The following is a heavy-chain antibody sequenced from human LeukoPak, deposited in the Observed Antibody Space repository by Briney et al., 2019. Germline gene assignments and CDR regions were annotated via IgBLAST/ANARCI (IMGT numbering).Heavy chain of an antibody. CDR2: IYSSGST. J-gene: IGHJ4*02. V-gene: IGHV4-61*02. CDR1: GGSISSGSYY. Sequence: SETLSLTCTVSGGSISSGSYYWRWIRQPAGKGLEWIGRIYSSGSTNYNPSLKSRVTISLDTSKNQFSLKLSSVTAADTAVYYCTRGGGSYRNYFDYWGQGTLVTVSS. D-gene: IGHD1-26*01. CDR3: TRGGGSYRNYFDY.